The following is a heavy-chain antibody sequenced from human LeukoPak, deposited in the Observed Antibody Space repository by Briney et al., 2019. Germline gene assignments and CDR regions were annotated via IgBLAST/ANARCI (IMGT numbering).Heavy chain of an antibody. CDR3: ARVYYGGSLDY. D-gene: IGHD4-23*01. J-gene: IGHJ4*02. V-gene: IGHV3-21*01. Sequence: PGGSLRLSCTASGFTFSSYTMNWVRQAPGKGLEWVSLISSSSSDIYYADSVKGRLTISRDNANNSLYLQMSSLRADDTAVYYCARVYYGGSLDYWGQGTLVTVSS. CDR1: GFTFSSYT. CDR2: ISSSSSDI.